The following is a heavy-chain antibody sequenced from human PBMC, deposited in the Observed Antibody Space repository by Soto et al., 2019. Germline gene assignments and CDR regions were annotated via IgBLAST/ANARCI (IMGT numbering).Heavy chain of an antibody. Sequence: QVHLEQSGAEVREPGASVQVSCNTSGYTFTSYGVTWLRQAPGQGLEWMGWISPYIDDTNYAEKFQGRVTMNTDTSTRTSYMELRRLTSDDTATYYCARATAYCSGRTCYTAFDVWGQGTVVTVSS. V-gene: IGHV1-18*01. CDR2: ISPYIDDT. D-gene: IGHD2-15*01. CDR1: GYTFTSYG. CDR3: ARATAYCSGRTCYTAFDV. J-gene: IGHJ3*01.